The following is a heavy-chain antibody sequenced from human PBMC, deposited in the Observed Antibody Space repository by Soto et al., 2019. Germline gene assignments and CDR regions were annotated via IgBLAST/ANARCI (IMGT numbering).Heavy chain of an antibody. CDR3: VRAIAAADSA. CDR2: IKQDGSVK. D-gene: IGHD6-13*01. Sequence: PGGSLRLSCASSVFTFISYWMSWVRQAPGKGLEWVANIKQDGSVKYYVDSVKGRFTISRDNAKNSLFLQMNSLRAEDTAVYYCVRAIAAADSAWGQGTLVTVS. J-gene: IGHJ1*01. CDR1: VFTFISYW. V-gene: IGHV3-7*01.